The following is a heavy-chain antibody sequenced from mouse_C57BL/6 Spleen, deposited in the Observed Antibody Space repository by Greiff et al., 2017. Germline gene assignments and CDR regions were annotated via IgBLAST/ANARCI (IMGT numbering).Heavy chain of an antibody. CDR2: IHPSDSDT. CDR3: DNWDDGYWYFEV. J-gene: IGHJ1*03. CDR1: GYTFTSYW. D-gene: IGHD4-1*01. Sequence: QVQLQQPGAALVKPGASVKVSCKASGYTFTSYWMHWVKQRPGQGLEWIGRIHPSDSDTNYNQKFKGKATLTVDKSSSAAYMQLSVLTSEDSAVYYWDNWDDGYWYFEVWGTGTTVTVSS. V-gene: IGHV1-74*01.